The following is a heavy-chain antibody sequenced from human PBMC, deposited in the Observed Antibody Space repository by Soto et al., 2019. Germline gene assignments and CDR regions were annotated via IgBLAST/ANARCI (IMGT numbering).Heavy chain of an antibody. CDR3: XXXGSAPYYYYGVDV. V-gene: IGHV1-18*01. CDR1: GYIFTNYD. Sequence: QVQLVQSETEVKKPGASVKVSCKASGYIFTNYDITWVRQAPGQGLEWMGWVSGYNGNTKYAQKFQDRVTMTTDTXXXXXXXXXXXXXXXXXXXXXXXXXGSAPYYYYGVDVWGQGTTVFVSS. CDR2: VSGYNGNT. D-gene: IGHD3-10*01. J-gene: IGHJ6*02.